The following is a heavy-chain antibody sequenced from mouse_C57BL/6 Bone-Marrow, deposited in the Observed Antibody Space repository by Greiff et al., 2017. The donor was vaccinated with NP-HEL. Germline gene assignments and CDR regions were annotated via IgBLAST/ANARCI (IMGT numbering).Heavy chain of an antibody. V-gene: IGHV1-55*01. CDR1: GYTFTSYW. Sequence: VQLQQPGAELVKPGASVKMSCKASGYTFTSYWITWVKQRPGQGLEWIGDIYPGSGSTNYNEKFKSKATLTVETSSSTAYMQLSSLTSEDSAVYYCASWDGYYFDYWGQGTTLTVSS. CDR2: IYPGSGST. CDR3: ASWDGYYFDY. J-gene: IGHJ2*01. D-gene: IGHD4-1*01.